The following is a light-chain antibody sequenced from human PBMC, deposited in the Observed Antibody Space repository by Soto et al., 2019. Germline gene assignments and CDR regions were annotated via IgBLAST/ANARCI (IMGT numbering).Light chain of an antibody. CDR1: QSISSY. V-gene: IGKV1-39*01. Sequence: DIQMTQSPSSLSASVGDRATITCRASQSISSYLNWYQEKPGKAPKLLIYAASSLQGGVPSRFSGSGSGTDFTLAISSLQPEDFATYYCQQTYDTPYTFGQGTKLQVK. J-gene: IGKJ2*01. CDR2: AAS. CDR3: QQTYDTPYT.